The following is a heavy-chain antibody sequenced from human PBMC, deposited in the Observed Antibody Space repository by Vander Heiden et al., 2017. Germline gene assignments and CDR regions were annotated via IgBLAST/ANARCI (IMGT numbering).Heavy chain of an antibody. CDR1: GFTFSRYA. V-gene: IGHV3-23*01. J-gene: IGHJ4*02. D-gene: IGHD3-9*01. CDR2: ISGSGGST. CDR3: AKEPYYDILTGYYGGV. Sequence: EVQLLESGGGLVQPGGSLRLSCAASGFTFSRYAMSWVRQAPGKGLEWVSAISGSGGSTYYADSVKGRFTISRDNSKNTLYLQMNSLRAEDTAVYYCAKEPYYDILTGYYGGVWGQGTLVTVSS.